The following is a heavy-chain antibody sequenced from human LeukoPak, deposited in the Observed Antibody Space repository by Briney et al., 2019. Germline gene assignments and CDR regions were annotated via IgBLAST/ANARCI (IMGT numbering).Heavy chain of an antibody. CDR2: TYYRSKWYN. V-gene: IGHV6-1*01. J-gene: IGHJ5*02. CDR3: ARVASSSWYPWFDP. CDR1: GDSVSSNSAA. D-gene: IGHD6-13*01. Sequence: SQTLSLTCAISGDSVSSNSAAWNWIRQSPSRGLGWLGRTYYRSKWYNDYAVSVKSRITINPDTSKNQFSLQLNSVTPEDTAVYYCARVASSSWYPWFDPWGQGTLVTVSS.